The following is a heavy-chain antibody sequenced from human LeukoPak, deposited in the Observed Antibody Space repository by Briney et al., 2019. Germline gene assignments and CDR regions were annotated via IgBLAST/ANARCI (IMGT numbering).Heavy chain of an antibody. V-gene: IGHV1-18*01. J-gene: IGHJ5*02. CDR3: ARDTIAVAGVHWFDP. CDR2: ISAYNGNT. D-gene: IGHD6-19*01. CDR1: GYTFTSYG. Sequence: RASVKVSCKASGYTFTSYGICWVRQAPGQGLEWMGWISAYNGNTNYAQKLQGRVTMTTDTSTSTAYMELRSQRSDDTAVYYCARDTIAVAGVHWFDPWGQGTLVTVSS.